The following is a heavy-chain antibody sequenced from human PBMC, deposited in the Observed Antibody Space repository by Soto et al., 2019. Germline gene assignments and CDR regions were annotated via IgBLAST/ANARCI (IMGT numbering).Heavy chain of an antibody. CDR2: IYYSGST. Sequence: SETLSLTCTVSGGSISSGGYYWSWIRQHPGKGLEWIGYIYYSGSTYYNPSLKSRVTISVDTSKNQFSLKLSSVTDADTAVYYCARDNIVATHPASALNNSYYYYYGMDVWGQGTTVTVSS. J-gene: IGHJ6*02. CDR1: GGSISSGGYY. CDR3: ARDNIVATHPASALNNSYYYYYGMDV. D-gene: IGHD5-12*01. V-gene: IGHV4-31*03.